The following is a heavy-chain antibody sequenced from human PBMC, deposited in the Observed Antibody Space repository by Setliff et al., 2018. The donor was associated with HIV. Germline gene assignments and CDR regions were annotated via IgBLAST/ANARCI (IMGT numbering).Heavy chain of an antibody. CDR2: ISAYNGNT. J-gene: IGHJ3*02. CDR3: ARVRLIFTMIVVVSGAFDI. V-gene: IGHV1-18*01. CDR1: GYTFTSYG. Sequence: GASVKVSCKASGYTFTSYGISWVRQAPGQGLEWMGWISAYNGNTNYAQKLQGRVTMTTDTSTSTAYMELRSLRSDDTAVYYCARVRLIFTMIVVVSGAFDIWGQGTMVPVSS. D-gene: IGHD3-22*01.